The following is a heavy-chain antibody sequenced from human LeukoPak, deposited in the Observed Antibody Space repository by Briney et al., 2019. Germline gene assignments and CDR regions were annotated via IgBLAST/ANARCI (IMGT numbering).Heavy chain of an antibody. J-gene: IGHJ4*02. CDR2: INPSGGTT. D-gene: IGHD6-6*01. Sequence: GASVKVSCKASGYTFTNYYVHWVRQAPGQWPEWMGIINPSGGTTSHAQKFQGRVTMARDTSTTTVYVELSSLRYEDTAVYYCTRRGLAARPSGFDYWGPGTLVTVSS. CDR1: GYTFTNYY. CDR3: TRRGLAARPSGFDY. V-gene: IGHV1-46*01.